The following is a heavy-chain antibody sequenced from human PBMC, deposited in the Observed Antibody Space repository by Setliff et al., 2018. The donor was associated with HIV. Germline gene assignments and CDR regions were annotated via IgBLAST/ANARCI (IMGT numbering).Heavy chain of an antibody. V-gene: IGHV4-59*08. CDR3: ARGFCSGGFCHPNFYHYMDV. CDR1: GGSVNSYH. Sequence: SETLSLTCSVSGGSVNSYHWSWIRQPPGKGLEWIGYIYKSGTTNYSPSLKSRVTISAGPSKNQFSLKLTSVTAADTAVYYCARGFCSGGFCHPNFYHYMDVWGKGTTVTVSS. D-gene: IGHD2-15*01. J-gene: IGHJ6*03. CDR2: IYKSGTT.